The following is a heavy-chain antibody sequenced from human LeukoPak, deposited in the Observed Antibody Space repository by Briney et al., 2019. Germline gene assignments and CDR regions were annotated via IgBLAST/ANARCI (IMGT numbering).Heavy chain of an antibody. J-gene: IGHJ3*02. D-gene: IGHD4-23*01. V-gene: IGHV4-30-2*01. Sequence: SQTLSLTCAVSGGSISSGGYSWSWIRQPPGKGLEWIEYIYHSGSTYYNPSLKSRVTISVDRSKNQFSLKLSSVTAADTAVYYCARSRPDYGGNSGGAFDIWGQGTMVTVSS. CDR1: GGSISSGGYS. CDR2: IYHSGST. CDR3: ARSRPDYGGNSGGAFDI.